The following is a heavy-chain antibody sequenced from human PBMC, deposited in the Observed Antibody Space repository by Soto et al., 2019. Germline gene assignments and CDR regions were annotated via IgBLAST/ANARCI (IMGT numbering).Heavy chain of an antibody. CDR1: GFNFKDYW. V-gene: IGHV3-7*03. CDR2: IKHDGSEQ. J-gene: IGHJ4*02. D-gene: IGHD3-3*01. Sequence: GGSLRLSCAASGFNFKDYWMSWVRQAPGKGLEWVANIKHDGSEQYYVESVEGRFSISRDNPKNSLYLQMNSLRAEDSAVYYCARARDFWSTYFDSWGQGTLVTVSS. CDR3: ARARDFWSTYFDS.